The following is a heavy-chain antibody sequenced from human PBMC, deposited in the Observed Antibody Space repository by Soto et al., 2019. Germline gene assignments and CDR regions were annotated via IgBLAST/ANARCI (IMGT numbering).Heavy chain of an antibody. CDR2: IFYSGST. CDR3: ATWSNSSGWYGAFDI. V-gene: IGHV4-59*01. D-gene: IGHD6-19*01. Sequence: SETLSLTCSVSGASINSYFWTWIRQPPGKGLEWIGYIFYSGSTNYNPSLKSRVTMSIDTSKNQFSLKLTSVTAADTAVYYCATWSNSSGWYGAFDIWGQGAMVTVSS. CDR1: GASINSYF. J-gene: IGHJ3*02.